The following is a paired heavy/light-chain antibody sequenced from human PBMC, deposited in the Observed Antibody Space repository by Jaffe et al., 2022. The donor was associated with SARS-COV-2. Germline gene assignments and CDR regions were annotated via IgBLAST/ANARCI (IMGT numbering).Heavy chain of an antibody. D-gene: IGHD5-18*01. V-gene: IGHV4-39*07. Sequence: QLQLLESGPGLVKPSETLSLTCTVSGGTISSNYHYWAWIRQPPGKGQEWIGNFHYSGTTHYDTSLKSRVTISGDTSKNQFSLRLTSVTAADTAIYYCARRGHNYGGAFDLWGQGTMVTVSS. CDR1: GGTISSNYHY. CDR3: ARRGHNYGGAFDL. J-gene: IGHJ3*01. CDR2: FHYSGTT.
Light chain of an antibody. J-gene: IGKJ2*01. Sequence: DIQMTQSPSTLSASVGDRVTITCRASQSISSWMAWYQQKPGKAPKLLIYKASTLENGVPPRFSGSGSGTEFTLTISSLQPDDFATYYCQHYDNLYTIGQGTRLEIK. CDR1: QSISSW. V-gene: IGKV1-5*03. CDR2: KAS. CDR3: QHYDNLYT.